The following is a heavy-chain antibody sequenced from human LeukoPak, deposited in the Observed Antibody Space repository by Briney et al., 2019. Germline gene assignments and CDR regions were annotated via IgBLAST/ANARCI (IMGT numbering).Heavy chain of an antibody. D-gene: IGHD4-17*01. J-gene: IGHJ4*02. V-gene: IGHV3-23*01. CDR1: GFTFNSYT. Sequence: GGSLRLSCAASGFTFNSYTMNWVRQAPGKGLEWVSSLSGSGGSTYYADSVKGRFTISRDNSKNTLYLQMNSLRAEDTAVYYCAKAYDYGDYVVGYYFDYWGQGTLVTVSS. CDR2: LSGSGGST. CDR3: AKAYDYGDYVVGYYFDY.